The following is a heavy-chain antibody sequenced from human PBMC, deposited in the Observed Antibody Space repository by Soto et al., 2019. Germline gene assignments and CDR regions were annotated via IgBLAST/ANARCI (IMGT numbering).Heavy chain of an antibody. V-gene: IGHV1-8*01. D-gene: IGHD3-22*01. CDR2: MNPNSGNT. CDR1: GHTFTSYE. CDR3: ARAPRTLLDQWLFRPLSYVDAFDI. J-gene: IGHJ3*02. Sequence: ASVKVSCKASGHTFTSYEIKWVRQATGQGLEWMGWMNPNSGNTGYAQKLQARVSMTRITSISTAYMELSSLRSEDTAVYYCARAPRTLLDQWLFRPLSYVDAFDIWGQGTMVTVSS.